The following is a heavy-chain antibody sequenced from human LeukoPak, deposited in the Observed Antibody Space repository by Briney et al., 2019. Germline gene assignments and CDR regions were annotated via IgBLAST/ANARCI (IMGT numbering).Heavy chain of an antibody. CDR1: GLTFSSHW. Sequence: PGGSLRLSCAASGLTFSSHWMHWVRQAPGKGLEWVSAISGSGGSTYYADSVKGRFTISRDNSKNTLYLQMNSLRAEDTAVYYCAKGRRFLEWLSPRGGDYFDYWGQGTLVTVSS. D-gene: IGHD3-3*01. J-gene: IGHJ4*02. CDR2: ISGSGGST. CDR3: AKGRRFLEWLSPRGGDYFDY. V-gene: IGHV3-23*01.